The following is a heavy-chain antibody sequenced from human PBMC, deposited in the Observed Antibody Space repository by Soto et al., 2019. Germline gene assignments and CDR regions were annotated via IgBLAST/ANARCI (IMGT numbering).Heavy chain of an antibody. CDR2: IYSGGST. V-gene: IGHV3-53*01. J-gene: IGHJ6*02. D-gene: IGHD6-13*01. CDR1: GVTVSSNY. CDR3: ARDRIAAAGYYYYGMDV. Sequence: GGSLRLSCAASGVTVSSNYMSWVRQAPGKGLEWVSVIYSGGSTYYADSVKGRFTISRDNSKNTLYLQMNSLRAEDTAVYYCARDRIAAAGYYYYGMDVWGQGTTVTVSS.